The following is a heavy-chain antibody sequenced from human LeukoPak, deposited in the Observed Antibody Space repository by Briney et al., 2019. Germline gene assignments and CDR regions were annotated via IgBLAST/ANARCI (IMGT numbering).Heavy chain of an antibody. CDR2: IYYSGST. Sequence: PSETLSLTCTVSGGSISSYYWSWIRQPPGKGLEWIGYIYYSGSTNYNPSLKSRVTISVDTSKNQFSLKLSSVTAADTAVYYCARAETYYDFWSGYPAWFDPWGQGTLVTVFS. V-gene: IGHV4-59*01. D-gene: IGHD3-3*01. CDR3: ARAETYYDFWSGYPAWFDP. J-gene: IGHJ5*02. CDR1: GGSISSYY.